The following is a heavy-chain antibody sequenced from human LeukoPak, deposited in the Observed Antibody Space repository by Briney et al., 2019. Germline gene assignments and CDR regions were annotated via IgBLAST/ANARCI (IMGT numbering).Heavy chain of an antibody. CDR3: ATDPVAGTLDPQYYYYYGMHV. D-gene: IGHD6-19*01. Sequence: GGSLRLSCAASGFTFSSYWMSWVRQAPGKGLEWVANIKQDGSEKYYVDSVKGRFTISRDNAKNSLYLQMNSLRAEDTAVYYCATDPVAGTLDPQYYYYYGMHVWGQGTTVTVSS. CDR1: GFTFSSYW. CDR2: IKQDGSEK. J-gene: IGHJ6*02. V-gene: IGHV3-7*01.